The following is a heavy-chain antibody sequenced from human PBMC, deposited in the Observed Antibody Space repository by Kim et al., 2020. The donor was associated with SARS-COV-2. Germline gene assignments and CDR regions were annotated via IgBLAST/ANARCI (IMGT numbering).Heavy chain of an antibody. CDR2: SSDGSKT. J-gene: IGHJ5*02. D-gene: IGHD3-16*01. Sequence: SSDGSKTYYEDSVKGRFTMSRDNYKNMVYMKMNSLRDEDTTVYYCAREWGSWGQGTLVTVSS. V-gene: IGHV3-30-3*01. CDR3: AREWGS.